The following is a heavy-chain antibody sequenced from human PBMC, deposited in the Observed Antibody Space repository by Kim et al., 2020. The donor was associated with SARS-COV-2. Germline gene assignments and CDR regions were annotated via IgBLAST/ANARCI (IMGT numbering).Heavy chain of an antibody. V-gene: IGHV4-59*13. J-gene: IGHJ5*02. CDR2: IYYSGST. CDR3: ARAPYDFWSGYKYNWFDP. Sequence: SETLSLTCTVSGGSISSYYWSWIRQPPGKGLEWIGYIYYSGSTNYNPSLKSRVTISVDTSKNQFSLKLSSVTAADTAVYYCARAPYDFWSGYKYNWFDPWGQGTLVTVSS. D-gene: IGHD3-3*01. CDR1: GGSISSYY.